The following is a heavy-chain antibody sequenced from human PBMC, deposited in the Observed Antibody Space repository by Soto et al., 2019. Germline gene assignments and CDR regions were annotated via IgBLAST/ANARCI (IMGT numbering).Heavy chain of an antibody. V-gene: IGHV3-7*01. J-gene: IGHJ4*02. Sequence: GGSLRLSCAASGFTFSGYWMSWVRQTPGKGLEWVATIKQDGSEKYYVDSVKGRFTISRDNAESSLYLQVSSLRAEDTAVYYCARIRNPGYYFDYWGRGTLVTVSS. CDR1: GFTFSGYW. CDR3: ARIRNPGYYFDY. CDR2: IKQDGSEK.